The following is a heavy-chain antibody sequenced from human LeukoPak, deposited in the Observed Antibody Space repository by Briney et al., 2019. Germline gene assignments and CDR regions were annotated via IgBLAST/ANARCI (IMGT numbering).Heavy chain of an antibody. CDR3: ARGRPLYSSSWTSDY. D-gene: IGHD6-13*01. Sequence: RPSETLSLTCAVYGGSFSGYYWSWIRQPPGKGLEWIGEINHSGSTNYNPSLKSRVTISVDTSKNQFSLKLSSVTAADTAVYYCARGRPLYSSSWTSDYWGQGTLSASPQ. J-gene: IGHJ4*02. CDR2: INHSGST. CDR1: GGSFSGYY. V-gene: IGHV4-34*01.